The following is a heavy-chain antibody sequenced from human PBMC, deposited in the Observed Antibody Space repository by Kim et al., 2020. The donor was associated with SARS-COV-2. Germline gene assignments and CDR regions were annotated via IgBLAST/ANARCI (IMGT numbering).Heavy chain of an antibody. CDR1: GGSIRSNISY. V-gene: IGHV4-39*01. D-gene: IGHD3-22*01. CDR2: TYYTGTT. CDR3: ARQITYDNSDYHPYPYIDL. Sequence: SETLSLTCTVSGGSIRSNISYWGWVRQPPGKGLEWIGSTYYTGTTYNNPSLKSRLTIFVDASKNQFFLKVTSVTAADTALYYCARQITYDNSDYHPYPYIDLWGQGTRVTVSS. J-gene: IGHJ4*02.